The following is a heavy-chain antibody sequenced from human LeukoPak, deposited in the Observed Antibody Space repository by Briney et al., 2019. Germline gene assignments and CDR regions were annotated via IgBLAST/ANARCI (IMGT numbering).Heavy chain of an antibody. CDR1: GFTFDDYG. CDR3: AKDWDGGYNDPPGIDY. V-gene: IGHV3-20*04. J-gene: IGHJ4*02. Sequence: PGGSLRLSCAASGFTFDDYGMSWVRQAPGKGLEWVSGINWNGGSTGYADSVKGRFTISRDNSKNSLYLQMNSLRTEDTALYYCAKDWDGGYNDPPGIDYWGQGTLVTVSS. D-gene: IGHD5-24*01. CDR2: INWNGGST.